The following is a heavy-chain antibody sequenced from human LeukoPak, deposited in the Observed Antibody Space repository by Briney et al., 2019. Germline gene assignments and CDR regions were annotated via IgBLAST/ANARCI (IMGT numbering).Heavy chain of an antibody. CDR1: GYTFTGYY. CDR2: INPNSGGT. J-gene: IGHJ4*02. CDR3: ARAEVVTFDY. Sequence: SVKFSCKASGYTFTGYYIHWVRQAPGQGLEWMGWINPNSGGTNYAQKFQGRVSMNRDTSISTAYMELRRLRSDDTDVYSCARAEVVTFDYWGQGTLVTVSS. D-gene: IGHD4-23*01. V-gene: IGHV1-2*02.